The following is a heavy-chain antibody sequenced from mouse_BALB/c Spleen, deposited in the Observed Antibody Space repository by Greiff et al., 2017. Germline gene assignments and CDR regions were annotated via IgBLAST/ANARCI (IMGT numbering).Heavy chain of an antibody. CDR1: GYTFTSYN. CDR3: ARGTVVYYFDY. J-gene: IGHJ2*01. D-gene: IGHD3-3*01. V-gene: IGHV1-12*01. CDR2: IYPGNGDT. Sequence: VQLQQPGAELVKPGASVKMSCKASGYTFTSYNMHWVKQTPGQGLEWIGAIYPGNGDTSYNQKFKGKATLTADKSSSTAYMQLSSLTSEDSAVYYCARGTVVYYFDYWGQGTTLTVSS.